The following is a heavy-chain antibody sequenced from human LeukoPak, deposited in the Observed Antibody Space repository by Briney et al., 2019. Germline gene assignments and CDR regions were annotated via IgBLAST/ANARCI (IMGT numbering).Heavy chain of an antibody. CDR3: ARDYDWAFDF. J-gene: IGHJ4*02. Sequence: TGGSLRLSCAASGFPFSSHVLSWVRQAPGKGLEWTAYINHNGEAIYYPDFVKGRFIISRDNAKNSLFLQMNDLRDEDTAVYYCARDYDWAFDFWGQGTRVTVSS. V-gene: IGHV3-48*02. CDR1: GFPFSSHV. D-gene: IGHD3-9*01. CDR2: INHNGEAI.